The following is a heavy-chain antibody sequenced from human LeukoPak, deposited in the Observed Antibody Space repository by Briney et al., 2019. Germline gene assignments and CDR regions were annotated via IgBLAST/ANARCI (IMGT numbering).Heavy chain of an antibody. J-gene: IGHJ4*02. CDR2: ISSSSSYI. CDR3: ARDRPDCSGGSCHHPFDY. D-gene: IGHD2-15*01. Sequence: PGGSLRLSCAASGFTFSSYSMNWVRQAPGKGLEWVSSISSSSSYIYYADSVKGRFTISRDNAKNSLYLQMNSLRAEDTAVYYCARDRPDCSGGSCHHPFDYWGQGTLVTVSS. CDR1: GFTFSSYS. V-gene: IGHV3-21*01.